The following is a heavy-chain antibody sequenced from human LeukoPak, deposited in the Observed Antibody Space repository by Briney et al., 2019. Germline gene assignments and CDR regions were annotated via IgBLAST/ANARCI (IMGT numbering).Heavy chain of an antibody. Sequence: ASVKVSCKASGYTFTSYSISWVRQAPGQGLEWMGWISAYNGNTNYAQKLQGRVTMTTDTSTSTAYMELRSLRSDDTAVYYCARDRKIAVAASFDYWGQGTLATVSS. J-gene: IGHJ4*02. CDR3: ARDRKIAVAASFDY. CDR1: GYTFTSYS. V-gene: IGHV1-18*01. D-gene: IGHD6-19*01. CDR2: ISAYNGNT.